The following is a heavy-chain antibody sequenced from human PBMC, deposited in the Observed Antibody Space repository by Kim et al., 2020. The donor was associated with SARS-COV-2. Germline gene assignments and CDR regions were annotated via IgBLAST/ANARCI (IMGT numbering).Heavy chain of an antibody. D-gene: IGHD3-22*01. CDR3: AKTARASMIVVVITDYIDY. V-gene: IGHV3-23*01. Sequence: GGSLRLSCAASGFTFSGYAMSWVRQAPGKGLEWVSAITGSGGSTYYADSVKGRFTISRDNSKNTLYLQMNSLRAEDTAVYYCAKTARASMIVVVITDYIDYRGEGSLLSVPS. J-gene: IGHJ4*02. CDR1: GFTFSGYA. CDR2: ITGSGGST.